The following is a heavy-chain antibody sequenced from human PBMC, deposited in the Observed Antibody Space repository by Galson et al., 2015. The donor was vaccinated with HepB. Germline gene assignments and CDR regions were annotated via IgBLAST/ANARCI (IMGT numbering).Heavy chain of an antibody. Sequence: SVKVSCKASGGTLSNFGFYWVRQAPGQGLEWMGGIIPIFRPPTYAQRFQGRVTITADESTSTAYMELSRLRSEDTAVYYCARATLTDGFDIWGQGTMVTVSS. CDR1: GGTLSNFG. CDR2: IIPIFRPP. CDR3: ARATLTDGFDI. V-gene: IGHV1-69*13. J-gene: IGHJ3*02. D-gene: IGHD1-20*01.